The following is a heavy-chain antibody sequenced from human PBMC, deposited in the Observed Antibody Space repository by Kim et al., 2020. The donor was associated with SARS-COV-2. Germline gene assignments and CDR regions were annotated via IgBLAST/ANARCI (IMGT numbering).Heavy chain of an antibody. V-gene: IGHV3-7*01. CDR1: GLTFSRYW. CDR2: IKQDGSEK. D-gene: IGHD6-13*01. J-gene: IGHJ4*02. CDR3: SGWSGSNWFDY. Sequence: GGSLRLSCTVSGLTFSRYWMSWVRQAPGKGLEWVANIKQDGSEKDYVDSVKGQFTISRDNDKNSLYLQINSLRAEDTAVYYCSGWSGSNWFDYWGQGTLVTVSS.